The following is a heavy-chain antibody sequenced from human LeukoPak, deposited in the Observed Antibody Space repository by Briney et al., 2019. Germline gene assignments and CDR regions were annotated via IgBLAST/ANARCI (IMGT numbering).Heavy chain of an antibody. CDR3: AKEGYWSDGSCHTRDYFDY. D-gene: IGHD2-15*01. CDR1: GFTFSSDA. J-gene: IGHJ4*02. CDR2: ISGIGGST. Sequence: GGPLRLSCGASGFTFSSDAMSWVRQAPGKGLEWVSAISGIGGSTYSADSVKGRFTISRDNAKNTLYLQMNSLRAEDTAVYYCAKEGYWSDGSCHTRDYFDYWGQGTLVTVSS. V-gene: IGHV3-23*01.